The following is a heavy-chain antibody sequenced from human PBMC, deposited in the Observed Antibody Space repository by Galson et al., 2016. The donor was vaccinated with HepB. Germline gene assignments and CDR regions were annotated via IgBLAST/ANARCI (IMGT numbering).Heavy chain of an antibody. CDR3: AKESAHADHGFDY. Sequence: SLRLSCAASGFTFSTYGMHWVRQAPGKGLEWVAVISSAGSNKYYADSVTGRFTVSRDNSENTLYGQMNSLRAENTAGYYCAKESAHADHGFDYWGQGTLVTVSS. D-gene: IGHD1-14*01. V-gene: IGHV3-30*18. CDR2: ISSAGSNK. CDR1: GFTFSTYG. J-gene: IGHJ4*02.